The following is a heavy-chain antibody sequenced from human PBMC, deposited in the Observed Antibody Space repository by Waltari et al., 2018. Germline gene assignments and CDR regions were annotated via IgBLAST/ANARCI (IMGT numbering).Heavy chain of an antibody. V-gene: IGHV4-59*11. Sequence: QVQLQESGPGLVKPSETLSLTCTVSGGSISSHYWSWIRQPPGKGLEWIGYIYYSGSTNYNPSLKSRVTISVDTSKNQFSLKLSSVTAADTAVYYCARDVGGDLDYWGQGTLVTVSS. D-gene: IGHD2-21*02. CDR1: GGSISSHY. J-gene: IGHJ4*02. CDR2: IYYSGST. CDR3: ARDVGGDLDY.